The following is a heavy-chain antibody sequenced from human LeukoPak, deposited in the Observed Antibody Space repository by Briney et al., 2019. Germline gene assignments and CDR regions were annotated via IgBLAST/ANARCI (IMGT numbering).Heavy chain of an antibody. J-gene: IGHJ4*02. Sequence: PGGSLRLSCAASGFTVSSNYMSWVRQAPGKGLEWVSYIGSSATAIYYADSVKGRFTISRDSAKNSLYLQMNSLRGEDTAVYYCARGYRYGLDDWGQGTLVTVSS. D-gene: IGHD5-18*01. CDR1: GFTVSSNY. CDR2: IGSSATAI. CDR3: ARGYRYGLDD. V-gene: IGHV3-11*04.